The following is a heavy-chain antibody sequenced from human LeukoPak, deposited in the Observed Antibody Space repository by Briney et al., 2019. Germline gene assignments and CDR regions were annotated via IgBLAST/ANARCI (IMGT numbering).Heavy chain of an antibody. CDR2: ISSSSSYI. CDR3: ARDAKDIVVVPAARGGYFDY. J-gene: IGHJ4*02. CDR1: GFTFSSYS. D-gene: IGHD2-2*01. Sequence: GSLRLSCAASGFTFSSYSMNWVRQAPGKGLEWVSSISSSSSYIYYADSVKGRFTISRDNAKNSLYLQMNSLRAEDTAVYYCARDAKDIVVVPAARGGYFDYWGQGTLVTVSS. V-gene: IGHV3-21*01.